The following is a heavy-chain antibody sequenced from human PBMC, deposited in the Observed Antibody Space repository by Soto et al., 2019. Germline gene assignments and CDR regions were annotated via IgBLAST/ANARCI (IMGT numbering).Heavy chain of an antibody. D-gene: IGHD3-16*01. CDR3: ARLMITFGVDAFDI. CDR1: GASISSSNYY. J-gene: IGHJ3*02. Sequence: QLQLQESGPGLVKPSETLSLTCTVSGASISSSNYYWGWIRQPPGKGLEWIGTIYYSGSTYYNPSLKSRVTISVDTSKNQFSLKLRSVTAADTAVYYCARLMITFGVDAFDIWGQGTMVTVSS. CDR2: IYYSGST. V-gene: IGHV4-39*01.